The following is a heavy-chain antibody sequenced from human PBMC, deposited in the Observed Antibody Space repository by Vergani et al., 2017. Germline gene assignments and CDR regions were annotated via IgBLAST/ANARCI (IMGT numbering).Heavy chain of an antibody. CDR3: ARQKDYYMDV. CDR2: IYYSWTA. J-gene: IGHJ6*03. V-gene: IGHV4-31*03. Sequence: QVQLQESGQGLVKASQTLSLTCSVSGAYVGSGGYNWTWVRQRPGMGLEWIGYIYYSWTAYYNPSLESRLTISLDTSENHLSLKLTSVPDADTAVYYCARQKDYYMDVLGKGTTVTVS. CDR1: GAYVGSGGYN.